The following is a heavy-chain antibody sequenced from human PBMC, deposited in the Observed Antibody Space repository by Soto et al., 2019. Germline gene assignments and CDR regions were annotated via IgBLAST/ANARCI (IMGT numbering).Heavy chain of an antibody. V-gene: IGHV1-2*04. J-gene: IGHJ3*02. D-gene: IGHD2-8*02. CDR2: INPNSGYT. Sequence: ASVKVSCKASGYTFTSYYMHWVRQAPGQGLEWVGWINPNSGYTNYAQKFQGWVTLTRDTSISTAYMELSRLRSDDTAVYFCATVEYCAIKVLHGYFGNWGQGTMVTVSS. CDR1: GYTFTSYY. CDR3: ATVEYCAIKVLHGYFGN.